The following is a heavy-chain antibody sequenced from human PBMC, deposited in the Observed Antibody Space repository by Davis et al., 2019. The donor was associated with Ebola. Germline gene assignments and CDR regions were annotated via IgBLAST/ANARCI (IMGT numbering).Heavy chain of an antibody. Sequence: ASVKVSCKASGYTFTSYGISWVRQAPGQGLEWMGWISAYNGNTNYAQKLQGRVTMTTDTSTSTAYMELRSLRSDDTAVYYCARVPIAAAGSSLHWFDPWGQGTLVTVSS. V-gene: IGHV1-18*01. CDR2: ISAYNGNT. J-gene: IGHJ5*02. CDR1: GYTFTSYG. CDR3: ARVPIAAAGSSLHWFDP. D-gene: IGHD6-13*01.